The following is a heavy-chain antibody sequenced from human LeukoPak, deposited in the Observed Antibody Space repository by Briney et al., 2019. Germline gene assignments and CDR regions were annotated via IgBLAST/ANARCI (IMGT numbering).Heavy chain of an antibody. CDR3: ARVLDSGSYPYYFDY. D-gene: IGHD1-26*01. V-gene: IGHV3-11*01. CDR1: GFTFSDYY. Sequence: SGGSLRLSCAASGFTFSDYYMSWIRQAPGKGLEWVSYTSSSGSTIYYADSVKGRFTISRDNAKNSLYLQMNSLRAEDTAVYYCARVLDSGSYPYYFDYWGQGTLVTVSS. J-gene: IGHJ4*02. CDR2: TSSSGSTI.